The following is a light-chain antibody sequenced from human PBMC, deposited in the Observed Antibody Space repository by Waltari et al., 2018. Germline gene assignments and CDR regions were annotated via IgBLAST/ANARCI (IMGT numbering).Light chain of an antibody. CDR2: DVS. Sequence: QSALTQPASVSGSPGQSIILSCTGTSSDVGVYNYVSWSQHHPGKAPKLMIYDVSKSPPGVSTRCSGSKYGTTASLTISGLQAEDEADYYCSSYTSSSTLYVFGTGTKVTVL. J-gene: IGLJ1*01. V-gene: IGLV2-14*03. CDR1: SSDVGVYNY. CDR3: SSYTSSSTLYV.